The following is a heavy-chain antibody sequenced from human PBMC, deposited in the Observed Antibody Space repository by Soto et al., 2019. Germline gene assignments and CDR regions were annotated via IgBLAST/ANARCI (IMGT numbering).Heavy chain of an antibody. CDR2: ISTHNGNT. J-gene: IGHJ3*01. CDR3: AREGILGLFDAYDL. CDR1: VFTSSG. V-gene: IGHV1-18*04. Sequence: QDQLVQSGAEVKKPGASVKVSCKASVFTSSGISWVRQAPGQRLEWMGWISTHNGNTIYAQKFQGRVIMTMDTSTDTVHMELRSLGPDGHGVYLCAREGILGLFDAYDLWGQGTMVTVSS. D-gene: IGHD3-3*01.